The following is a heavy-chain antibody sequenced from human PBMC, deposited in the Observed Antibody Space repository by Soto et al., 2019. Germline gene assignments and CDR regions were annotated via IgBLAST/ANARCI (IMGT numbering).Heavy chain of an antibody. CDR2: ISAYNTNT. Sequence: QVQLVQSGAEVKKPGASVKVSCKTSGYTFTSYHISWVRQAPGQGLEWMGWISAYNTNTNYAQKFQGRVTMTTDTLTSTAYMEPMSLRSDDTAVYYCARDTPPTDYWGQGTLVTVSS. J-gene: IGHJ4*02. V-gene: IGHV1-18*01. CDR3: ARDTPPTDY. CDR1: GYTFTSYH.